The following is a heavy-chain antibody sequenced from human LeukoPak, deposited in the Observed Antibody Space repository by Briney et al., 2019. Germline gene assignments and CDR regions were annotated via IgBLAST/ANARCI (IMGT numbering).Heavy chain of an antibody. CDR2: INPNSGGT. CDR3: GRYYYDSSGYYWYFDY. V-gene: IGHV1-2*06. J-gene: IGHJ4*02. CDR1: GYTFTGYY. D-gene: IGHD3-22*01. Sequence: ASVKVSCKASGYTFTGYYMHWVRQAPGQGLEWMGRINPNSGGTNYAQKFQGRVTMTRDTSISTAYMELSRLRSDDTAVYYCGRYYYDSSGYYWYFDYWGQGTLVTVSS.